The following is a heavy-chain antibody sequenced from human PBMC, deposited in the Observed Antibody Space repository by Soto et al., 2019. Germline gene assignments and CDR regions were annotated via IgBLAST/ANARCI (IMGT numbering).Heavy chain of an antibody. V-gene: IGHV3-7*01. Sequence: EVQLVESGGGLVQPGGSLRLSCAGSGFTFGSYWMNWVRQAPGKGLEWVANIKPDGSGKYYVDSVEGRFTISRDNAKKSLYLQMKSLRAEDTAVYYCAGDLYWSKMTTNWGQGTLVTVSS. CDR2: IKPDGSGK. CDR3: AGDLYWSKMTTN. D-gene: IGHD1-1*01. J-gene: IGHJ4*02. CDR1: GFTFGSYW.